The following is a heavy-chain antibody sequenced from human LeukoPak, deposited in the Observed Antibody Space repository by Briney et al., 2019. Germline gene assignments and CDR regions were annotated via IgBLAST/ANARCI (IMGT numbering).Heavy chain of an antibody. CDR2: IKQDGSEK. J-gene: IGHJ5*02. V-gene: IGHV3-7*05. CDR1: GFTFSSYW. D-gene: IGHD5-18*01. CDR3: ARHFSPGHTAMVRFWFDP. Sequence: GGSLRLSCAASGFTFSSYWMSWVRQAPGKGLEWVANIKQDGSEKYYVDSVKGRFTISRDNAKNSLYLQMNSLRAEDTAMYYCARHFSPGHTAMVRFWFDPWGQGTLVTVSS.